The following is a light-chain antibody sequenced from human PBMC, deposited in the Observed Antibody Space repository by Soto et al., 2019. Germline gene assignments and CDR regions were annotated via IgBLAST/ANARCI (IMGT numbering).Light chain of an antibody. CDR1: SSDVGGYNS. Sequence: QSVLTQPASVSGSPGQSITISCSGTSSDVGGYNSVSWYRQYPGKAPKLIIYEVANRPSGVSDRFSGSKSANTASLTISGLQADDEADYYCYSYTGSSTLFVFGTGTKVTVL. V-gene: IGLV2-14*01. CDR3: YSYTGSSTLFV. CDR2: EVA. J-gene: IGLJ1*01.